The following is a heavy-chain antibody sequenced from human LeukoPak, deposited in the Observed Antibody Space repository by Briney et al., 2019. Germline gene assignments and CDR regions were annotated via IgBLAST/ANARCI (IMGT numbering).Heavy chain of an antibody. CDR2: ISSSSSYI. Sequence: AGGSLRLSCAASGFSFITYGIHWVRQASGKGLEWVSSISSSSSYIYYADSVKGRSTISRDNAKNSLYLQMNSLRAEDTAVYYCAVDCSGGSCYLRDNYWGQGTLVTVSS. CDR1: GFSFITYG. CDR3: AVDCSGGSCYLRDNY. D-gene: IGHD2-15*01. V-gene: IGHV3-21*01. J-gene: IGHJ4*02.